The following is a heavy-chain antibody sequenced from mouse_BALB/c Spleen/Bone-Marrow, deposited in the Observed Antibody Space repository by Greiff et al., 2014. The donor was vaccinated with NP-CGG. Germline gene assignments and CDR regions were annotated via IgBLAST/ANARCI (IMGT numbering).Heavy chain of an antibody. CDR2: TSSGGSYT. CDR3: ARRTLYRYDAGAMDY. D-gene: IGHD2-14*01. J-gene: IGHJ4*01. V-gene: IGHV5-9-3*01. Sequence: EVKLMESGGGLVKPGGSLKLSCAASGFTFSSYAMSWVRQTPEKRLEWVATTSSGGSYTYYPDSVKGRFTISRDNAKNTLYLQMSSLRSEDTAMYYCARRTLYRYDAGAMDYWGQGTSVTVSS. CDR1: GFTFSSYA.